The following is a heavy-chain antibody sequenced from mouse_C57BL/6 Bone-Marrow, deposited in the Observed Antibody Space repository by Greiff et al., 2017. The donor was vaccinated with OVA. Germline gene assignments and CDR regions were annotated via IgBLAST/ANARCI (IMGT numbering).Heavy chain of an antibody. J-gene: IGHJ3*01. D-gene: IGHD4-1*01. Sequence: EVQLVESGGGLVQPKGSLKLSCAASGFSFNTYAMNWVRQAPGKGLEWVARIRSKSNNHATYYADSVKDRFTISRDDSESMLYLQMNNLKTEDTAMYYCVRQLGRWAWFAYWGQGTLVTVSA. CDR3: VRQLGRWAWFAY. V-gene: IGHV10-1*01. CDR2: IRSKSNNHAT. CDR1: GFSFNTYA.